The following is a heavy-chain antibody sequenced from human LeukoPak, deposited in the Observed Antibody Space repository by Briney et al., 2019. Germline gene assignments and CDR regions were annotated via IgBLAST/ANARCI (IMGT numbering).Heavy chain of an antibody. J-gene: IGHJ4*02. D-gene: IGHD3-22*01. Sequence: PGGSLRLSCAASGFTFSNAWRTWVRQAPGKGLEGVGHIKSKADGETTDYAAPVKDRFTISRDNSENTVYLQMSSLKSEDTAVYYCTTLPGYYDTSPLDYWGQGTLVTVPS. CDR3: TTLPGYYDTSPLDY. CDR2: IKSKADGETT. V-gene: IGHV3-15*01. CDR1: GFTFSNAW.